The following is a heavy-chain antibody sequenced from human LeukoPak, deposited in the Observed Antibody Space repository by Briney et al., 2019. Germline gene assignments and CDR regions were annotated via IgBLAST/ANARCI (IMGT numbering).Heavy chain of an antibody. CDR2: INYSGSN. V-gene: IGHV4-34*01. CDR1: GGSFSDYC. CDR3: ARSLQLYHYHSSGYYYFDY. J-gene: IGHJ4*02. Sequence: PSETLSLTCAVYGGSFSDYCWSWIRQPPGKGLEGIGEINYSGSNNYNPSLQSRVTISVDTSKNPFSLKMSSVTAADTAVSYCARSLQLYHYHSSGYYYFDYWGQGTLVTVSS. D-gene: IGHD3-22*01.